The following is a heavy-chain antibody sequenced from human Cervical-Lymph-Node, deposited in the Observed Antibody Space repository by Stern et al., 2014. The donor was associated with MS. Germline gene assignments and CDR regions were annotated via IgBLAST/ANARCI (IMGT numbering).Heavy chain of an antibody. D-gene: IGHD5-24*01. V-gene: IGHV1-69*01. CDR1: GGTFSSYA. CDR2: IIPIFGTA. J-gene: IGHJ4*02. Sequence: VQLVESGAEVKKPGSSVKVSCKASGGTFSSYAISWVRQAPGKGLEWMGGIIPIFGTANYAQKFQGRVTITADESTSTAYMELSSLRSEDTAVYYCARVRGDGYNDGHFDYWGQGTLVTVSS. CDR3: ARVRGDGYNDGHFDY.